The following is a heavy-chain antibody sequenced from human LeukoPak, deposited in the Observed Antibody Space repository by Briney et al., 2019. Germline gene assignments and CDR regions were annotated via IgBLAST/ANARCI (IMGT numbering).Heavy chain of an antibody. CDR1: GGSFSGYY. Sequence: PSETLSLTCAVYGGSFSGYYWSWIRQPPGKGLEWIGEINHSGSTNYNPSLKSRVTISVDTSKNHFSLKLSSVTAADTAVYYCAHDYGDYDFDYWGQGTLVTVSS. CDR3: AHDYGDYDFDY. D-gene: IGHD4-17*01. V-gene: IGHV4-34*01. J-gene: IGHJ4*02. CDR2: INHSGST.